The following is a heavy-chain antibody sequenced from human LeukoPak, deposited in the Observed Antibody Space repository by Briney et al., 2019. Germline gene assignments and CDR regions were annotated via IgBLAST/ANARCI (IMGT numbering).Heavy chain of an antibody. D-gene: IGHD3-22*01. CDR2: ISGSGDYT. CDR3: AKRGYYEFDF. CDR1: GFTFSNYA. V-gene: IGHV3-23*01. J-gene: IGHJ4*02. Sequence: GGSLRLSCAASGFTFSNYAMSWVRQAPGKGLEWVSAISGSGDYTYYADSAKGRFTISRDNSKNTVYLQMNSLRAEDTAVYYCAKRGYYEFDFWGQGTLVTVSS.